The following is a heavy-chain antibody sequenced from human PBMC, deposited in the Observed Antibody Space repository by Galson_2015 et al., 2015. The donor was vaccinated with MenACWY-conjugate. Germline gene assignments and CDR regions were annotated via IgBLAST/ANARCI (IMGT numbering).Heavy chain of an antibody. CDR2: ISYDGSDT. J-gene: IGHJ4*02. Sequence: SLRLSCAASGFIFSSYGMHWVRQAPGKGLEWVAVISYDGSDTYYADSVKGRFTISRDSSKNTMYLQMNSLRTEDTAIYYCAKDGLLGLVILRYVDNWGQGTLVTVSS. V-gene: IGHV3-30*18. CDR1: GFIFSSYG. CDR3: AKDGLLGLVILRYVDN. D-gene: IGHD3/OR15-3a*01.